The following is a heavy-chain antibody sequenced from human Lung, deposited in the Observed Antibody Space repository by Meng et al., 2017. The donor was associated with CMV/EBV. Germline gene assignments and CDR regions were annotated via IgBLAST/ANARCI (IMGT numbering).Heavy chain of an antibody. J-gene: IGHJ4*01. Sequence: GESLKISCAASGFAFNENYMSWIRQAPGKDLEWVSCITSSGSTRYYAASVKGRFTISRDNAKNSVFLQMNSLRAEDTAVYYCARRGIIEGLEIEDYWGHGTXVTVSS. V-gene: IGHV3-11*01. CDR2: ITSSGSTR. D-gene: IGHD3-3*01. CDR1: GFAFNENY. CDR3: ARRGIIEGLEIEDY.